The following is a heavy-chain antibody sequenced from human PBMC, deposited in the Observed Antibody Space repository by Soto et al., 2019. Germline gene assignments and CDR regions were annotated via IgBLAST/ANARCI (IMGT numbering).Heavy chain of an antibody. CDR3: ASTEADLRGSFDP. CDR1: GYTFTSYY. J-gene: IGHJ5*02. D-gene: IGHD3-10*01. CDR2: INPSGGST. Sequence: GASVKVSCKASGYTFTSYYMHWVRQAPGQGLEWMGIINPSGGSTSYAQKFQGRVTMTRDTSTSTVYMELSSLRSEDTAVYYCASTEADLRGSFDPWGQGTLVTVSS. V-gene: IGHV1-46*01.